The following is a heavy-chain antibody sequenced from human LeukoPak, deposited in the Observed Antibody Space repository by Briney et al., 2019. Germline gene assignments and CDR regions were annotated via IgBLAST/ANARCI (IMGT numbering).Heavy chain of an antibody. J-gene: IGHJ4*02. CDR3: ARDLGIGAAVYFDY. CDR1: GDSVSSNSAT. CDR2: TYYRSKWYN. V-gene: IGHV6-1*01. D-gene: IGHD6-13*01. Sequence: SQTLSLTCDISGDSVSSNSATWHWIRQSPSRGLEWLGRTYYRSKWYNDSAVSVKSRIIINPDTSKNQFSLQLNAVTPEDTAVYYCARDLGIGAAVYFDYWGQGNLITVSS.